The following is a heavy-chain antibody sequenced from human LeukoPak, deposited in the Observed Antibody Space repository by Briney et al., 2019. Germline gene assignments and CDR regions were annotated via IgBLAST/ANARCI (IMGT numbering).Heavy chain of an antibody. CDR2: IRSKANSYAT. D-gene: IGHD2-2*01. Sequence: GGSLRLSCAASGFTFSGPAMHWVRQASGKWLEWVGRIRSKANSYATAYAASVKGRFTISRDDSKNTAYLQMNSLNTEDTAVYYCTSPKGYCSSTSCRRQDYYYYMDVWGKGTTVTVSS. J-gene: IGHJ6*03. V-gene: IGHV3-73*01. CDR1: GFTFSGPA. CDR3: TSPKGYCSSTSCRRQDYYYYMDV.